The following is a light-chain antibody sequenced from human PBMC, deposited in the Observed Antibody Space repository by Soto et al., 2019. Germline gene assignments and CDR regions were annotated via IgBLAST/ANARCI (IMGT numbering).Light chain of an antibody. CDR2: EVS. J-gene: IGLJ3*02. CDR1: SSDVDSYNL. Sequence: QSALTHPASVSGSPGQSITISCTGTSSDVDSYNLVSWYQQHPGKAPKLMISEVSKRPSGISNRFSGSKSGNTASLTISGLQAEDEADYYCCSYAGSSVWVFGGGTKLTVL. CDR3: CSYAGSSVWV. V-gene: IGLV2-23*02.